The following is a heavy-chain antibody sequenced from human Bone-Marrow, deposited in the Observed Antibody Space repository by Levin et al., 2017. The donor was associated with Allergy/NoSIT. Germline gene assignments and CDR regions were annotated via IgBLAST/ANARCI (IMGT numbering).Heavy chain of an antibody. CDR3: VRDVPGDYLWENPPNGMDV. Sequence: GESLKISCGASGFIFRTYSMNWVRQAPGMRLEWLSYISSTSSTIYYADSVKGRFTISRDNDNQSLHLQMNSLRAEDTGVYYCVRDVPGDYLWENPPNGMDVWGQGTTVVVSS. CDR1: GFIFRTYS. V-gene: IGHV3-48*01. J-gene: IGHJ6*02. D-gene: IGHD3-16*01. CDR2: ISSTSSTI.